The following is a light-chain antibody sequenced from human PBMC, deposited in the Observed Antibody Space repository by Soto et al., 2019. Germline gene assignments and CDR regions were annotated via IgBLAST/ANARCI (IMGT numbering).Light chain of an antibody. V-gene: IGLV3-1*01. CDR1: KLGDKY. Sequence: SYELTQPPSVSVSPGQTASITCSGDKLGDKYACWYQQEPGQSPVLVIYQDSKRPSGIPERFSGSNSGNTATLTISGTQAMDEADYYCQAWDSSPYVFGTGTKLTVL. CDR3: QAWDSSPYV. J-gene: IGLJ1*01. CDR2: QDS.